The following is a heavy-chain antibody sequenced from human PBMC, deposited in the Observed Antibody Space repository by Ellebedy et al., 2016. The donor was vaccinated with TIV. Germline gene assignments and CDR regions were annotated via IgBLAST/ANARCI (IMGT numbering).Heavy chain of an antibody. Sequence: SGPTLVKPTETLTLTCTVSGFSLSNARMGVSWIRQPPGKALEWLAHIFSNDEKSYSTSLKSRLTISKDTSKSQVVLTMTNMDPVDTATYYCARMAGWATVTTDYWYFDLWGRGTLVTVSS. D-gene: IGHD4-17*01. CDR2: IFSNDEK. J-gene: IGHJ2*01. CDR1: GFSLSNARMG. V-gene: IGHV2-26*01. CDR3: ARMAGWATVTTDYWYFDL.